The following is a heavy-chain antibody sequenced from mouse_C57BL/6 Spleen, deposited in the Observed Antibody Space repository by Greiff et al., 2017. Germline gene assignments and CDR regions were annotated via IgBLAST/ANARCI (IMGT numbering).Heavy chain of an antibody. CDR2: ISNKANGYTT. CDR1: GFTFTDYY. J-gene: IGHJ2*01. Sequence: EVKLMESGGGLVQPGGSLSLSCAASGFTFTDYYMSWVRQPPGKALEWLGFISNKANGYTTEYSVSVKGRFTISRDNSQSILYLQMNALKAEDSASYYCARYHSFWGYFDDWGQGTTLTVSS. D-gene: IGHD4-1*01. CDR3: ARYHSFWGYFDD. V-gene: IGHV7-3*01.